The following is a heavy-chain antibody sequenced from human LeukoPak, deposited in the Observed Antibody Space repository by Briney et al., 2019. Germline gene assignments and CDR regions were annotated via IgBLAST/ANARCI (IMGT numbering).Heavy chain of an antibody. CDR3: ARNNDGSGSYYTSGFDY. D-gene: IGHD3-10*01. CDR2: INWNSGST. CDR1: GFTFDDYG. V-gene: IGHV3-20*04. Sequence: GGSRRLSCAASGFTFDDYGMSWVRQAPGKGREWVSGINWNSGSTGYADSVKGRFTIYRDNAKNSLYLQMNSLRAEDTSLYYCARNNDGSGSYYTSGFDYWGQGTLVTVSS. J-gene: IGHJ4*02.